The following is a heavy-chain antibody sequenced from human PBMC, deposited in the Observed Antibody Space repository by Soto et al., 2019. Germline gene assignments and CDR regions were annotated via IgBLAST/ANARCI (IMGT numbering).Heavy chain of an antibody. CDR3: ARGGFGWFDP. D-gene: IGHD3-16*01. CDR1: GGSISSYY. Sequence: QVQLQESGPGLVKPSETLSLTCTVSGGSISSYYWSWIRQPPGKGLEWIGYIYYSGSTNYNPSLKSRVTISVDTSKNQFSLKLSSVTGADTAVYYCARGGFGWFDPWGQGTLVTVSS. J-gene: IGHJ5*02. V-gene: IGHV4-59*08. CDR2: IYYSGST.